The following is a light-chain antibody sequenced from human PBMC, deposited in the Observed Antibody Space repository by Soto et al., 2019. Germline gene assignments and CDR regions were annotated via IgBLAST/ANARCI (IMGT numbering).Light chain of an antibody. Sequence: EIQRTESASTLSASLGDRITTTCRARQTGNAWLARYQHKQGKAPKLLIYAAFILQSGVPSRFSGYVSGTDVTISISSLKTEDVATYDCQQADSFTITFGQGTRLEIK. J-gene: IGKJ5*01. CDR1: QTGNAW. CDR3: QQADSFTIT. V-gene: IGKV1-12*01. CDR2: AAF.